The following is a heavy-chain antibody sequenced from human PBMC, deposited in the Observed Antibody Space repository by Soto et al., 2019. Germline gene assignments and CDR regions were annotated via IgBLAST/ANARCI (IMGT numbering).Heavy chain of an antibody. D-gene: IGHD2-2*01. Sequence: PSETLSLTCTGSGGSISSYYWSWIRQPPGKGLEWIGYIYYSGSTNYNPSLKSRVTISVDTSKNQFSLKLSSVTAADTAVYYCARIVVVPAAISTKTHYMDVWGKGTTVTVSS. J-gene: IGHJ6*03. CDR2: IYYSGST. CDR1: GGSISSYY. V-gene: IGHV4-59*01. CDR3: ARIVVVPAAISTKTHYMDV.